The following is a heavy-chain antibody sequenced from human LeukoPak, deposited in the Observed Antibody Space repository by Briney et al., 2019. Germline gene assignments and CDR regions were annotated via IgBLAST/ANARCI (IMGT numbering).Heavy chain of an antibody. CDR2: INHSGST. Sequence: SETLSLTCAVYGGSFSGYYWSWIRQPPGKGLEWIGGINHSGSTNYNPSLKSRVTMSVDTSKNQFSLKLSSVTAADTAVYYCARVLGSGWPLYFDDAFDIWGQGTMVTVSS. J-gene: IGHJ3*02. D-gene: IGHD6-19*01. CDR3: ARVLGSGWPLYFDDAFDI. CDR1: GGSFSGYY. V-gene: IGHV4-34*01.